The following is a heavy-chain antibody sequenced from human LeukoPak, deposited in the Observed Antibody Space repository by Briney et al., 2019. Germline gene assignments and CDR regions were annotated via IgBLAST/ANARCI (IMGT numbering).Heavy chain of an antibody. CDR1: GFTFSSYA. CDR2: IKQDGSEK. CDR3: ARVIRYYMDV. J-gene: IGHJ6*03. Sequence: PGGSLRLSCAASGFTFSSYAMHWVRQAPGKGLEWVANIKQDGSEKYYVDSVKGRFTISRDNAKNSLYLQMNSLRAEDTAVYYCARVIRYYMDVWGKGTTVTVSS. V-gene: IGHV3-7*01.